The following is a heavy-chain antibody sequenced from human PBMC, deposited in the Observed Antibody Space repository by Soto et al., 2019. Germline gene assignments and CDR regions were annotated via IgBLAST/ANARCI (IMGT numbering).Heavy chain of an antibody. J-gene: IGHJ4*03. CDR3: ARGPRLGYCSGGACHFDY. CDR2: ISAYNGNT. CDR1: GYTFTSYG. V-gene: IGHV1-18*01. D-gene: IGHD2-15*01. Sequence: RASVKVSCKASGYTFTSYGISWVRQAPGQGLEWMGWISAYNGNTNYAQKLQGRVTMTTDNSKNQFSLKLASVTDADTAVYQCARGPRLGYCSGGACHFDYWGHGTLVTVS.